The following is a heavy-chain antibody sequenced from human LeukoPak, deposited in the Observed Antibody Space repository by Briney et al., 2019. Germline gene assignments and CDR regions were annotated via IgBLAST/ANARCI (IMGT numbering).Heavy chain of an antibody. Sequence: PSETLSLTCTVSGGSISSSSYYWGWIRQPPGKGLEWIGSIYYSGSTYYNPSLKSRVTISVDTSKNQFSLKLSSVTAADTAVYYWASPTRYGDYFDYWGQGTLVTVSS. J-gene: IGHJ4*02. V-gene: IGHV4-39*07. D-gene: IGHD4-17*01. CDR3: ASPTRYGDYFDY. CDR1: GGSISSSSYY. CDR2: IYYSGST.